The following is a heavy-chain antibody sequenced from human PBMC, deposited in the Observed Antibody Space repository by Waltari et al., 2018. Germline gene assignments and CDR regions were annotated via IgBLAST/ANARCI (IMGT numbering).Heavy chain of an antibody. CDR3: AKARGSTSSRYYFDY. Sequence: EVQLLESGGGLVQPGGSLRLSGAGSGFAFSNYAMSWVRQAPGAWLEGVLPIQNDGTTTYYADAVKGRFTIVRDDSMNTLYLQINSPVAEDTALYYCAKARGSTSSRYYFDYWGQGTLVTVSS. CDR1: GFAFSNYA. J-gene: IGHJ4*02. D-gene: IGHD6-6*01. CDR2: IQNDGTTT. V-gene: IGHV3-23*03.